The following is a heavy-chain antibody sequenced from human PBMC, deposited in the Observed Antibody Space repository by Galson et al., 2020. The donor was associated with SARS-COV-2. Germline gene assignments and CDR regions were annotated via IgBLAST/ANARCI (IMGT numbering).Heavy chain of an antibody. Sequence: GGSLRLSCAASGFTFSSYAMHWVRQAPGKGLEWVAVISYDGSNKYYADSVKGRFTISRDNSKNTLYLQMNSLRAEDTAVYYCARDLGGAATTEYYGMDVWGQGTTVTVSS. V-gene: IGHV3-30-3*01. CDR1: GFTFSSYA. CDR3: ARDLGGAATTEYYGMDV. J-gene: IGHJ6*02. D-gene: IGHD5-12*01. CDR2: ISYDGSNK.